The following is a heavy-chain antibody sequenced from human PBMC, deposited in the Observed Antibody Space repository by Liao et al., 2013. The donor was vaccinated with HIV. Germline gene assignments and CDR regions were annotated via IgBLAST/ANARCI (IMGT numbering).Heavy chain of an antibody. Sequence: QLQLQESGPGLVKPSETLSLTCTVSGGSISSSSYYWGWIRQPPGKGLEWIGSIYYSGSTYYNPSLKSRVTISIDRSKRQFSLRLRFVTAADTAVYYCARVGSGSYFPTYFDPWGQGTLVTVSS. CDR2: IYYSGST. CDR1: GGSISSSSYY. V-gene: IGHV4-39*07. J-gene: IGHJ5*02. CDR3: ARVGSGSYFPTYFDP. D-gene: IGHD3-10*01.